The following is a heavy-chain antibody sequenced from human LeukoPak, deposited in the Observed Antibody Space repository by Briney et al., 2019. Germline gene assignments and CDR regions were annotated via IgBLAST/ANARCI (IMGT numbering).Heavy chain of an antibody. Sequence: PSETLSLTCAVYGVPFSGYFWSWLRQPPGKGLEWIGEINHSGSTNYNPSLKSRVTISVDTSKNQFSLKLSSVTAADTGVYYCARGELKLRYNWFDPWGQGTLVTVSS. CDR2: INHSGST. J-gene: IGHJ5*02. CDR1: GVPFSGYF. CDR3: ARGELKLRYNWFDP. V-gene: IGHV4-34*01. D-gene: IGHD1-7*01.